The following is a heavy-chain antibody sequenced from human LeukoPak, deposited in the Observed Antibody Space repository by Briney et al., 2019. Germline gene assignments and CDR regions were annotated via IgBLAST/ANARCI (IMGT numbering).Heavy chain of an antibody. CDR1: GYTFTGCY. J-gene: IGHJ6*02. CDR2: INPNSGGT. CDR3: ARVEMATIVYYYYGMDV. V-gene: IGHV1-2*02. D-gene: IGHD5-24*01. Sequence: ASVTVSCKASGYTFTGCYMHWVRQAPGQGLEWMGWINPNSGGTNYAQKFQGRVTMTRDTSISTAYMELSRLRSDDTAVYYCARVEMATIVYYYYGMDVWGQGTTVTVSS.